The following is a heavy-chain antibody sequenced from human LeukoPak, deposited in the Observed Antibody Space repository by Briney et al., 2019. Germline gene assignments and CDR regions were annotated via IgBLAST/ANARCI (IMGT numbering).Heavy chain of an antibody. CDR2: ISSSSSRT. V-gene: IGHV3-11*06. J-gene: IGHJ4*02. CDR3: AKERRTGSGAALDY. D-gene: IGHD6-19*01. Sequence: PGGSLRLSCAASGLTFSDYYMIWIRQAPGKGLEWVSYISSSSSRTNYADSVKGRFTISRDNAKNSLYLQMYSLRAEDTAVYYCAKERRTGSGAALDYWGPGTLVTVSS. CDR1: GLTFSDYY.